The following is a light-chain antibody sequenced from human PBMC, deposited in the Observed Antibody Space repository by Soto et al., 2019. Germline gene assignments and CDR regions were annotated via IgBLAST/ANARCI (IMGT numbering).Light chain of an antibody. J-gene: IGLJ1*01. CDR1: SSDVSGYNY. Sequence: QSALTQPASVSGSPGQSITISCTGTSSDVSGYNYVSWYQQHPGKAPNLMIYDVSNRPSGVSNRFSGSKSGNTASLTISGLQAEDEADYYCRSYTTSSTYVFGTGTKVNVL. CDR2: DVS. CDR3: RSYTTSSTYV. V-gene: IGLV2-14*03.